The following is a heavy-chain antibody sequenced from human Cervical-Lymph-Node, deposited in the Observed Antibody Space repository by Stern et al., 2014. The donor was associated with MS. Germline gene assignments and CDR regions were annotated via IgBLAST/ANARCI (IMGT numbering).Heavy chain of an antibody. Sequence: QVQLVQSGTEVKKPGASVLVSCKASGYTFTTYGITWVRQAPGQGLEWMGWISADSGNTKYAQKFQVRVTMTRYTTTGTAYMEVRSLRSEDTAVYYCARDKMQAFDYWGQGTQVTVPS. CDR1: GYTFTTYG. D-gene: IGHD5-24*01. CDR2: ISADSGNT. CDR3: ARDKMQAFDY. V-gene: IGHV1-18*01. J-gene: IGHJ4*02.